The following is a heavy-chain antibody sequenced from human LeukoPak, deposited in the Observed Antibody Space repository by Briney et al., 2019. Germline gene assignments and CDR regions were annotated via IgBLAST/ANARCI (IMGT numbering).Heavy chain of an antibody. J-gene: IGHJ3*02. CDR3: ARDASRGAAAEDAFDI. CDR2: IIPIFGTA. CDR1: GGTCSSYA. Sequence: GSSVKVSCKASGGTCSSYAISWVRQAPGQGLEWMGGIIPIFGTANYAQKFQGRVTITADESTSTAYMELSSLRSEDTAVYYCARDASRGAAAEDAFDIWGQGTMVTVSS. V-gene: IGHV1-69*01. D-gene: IGHD6-13*01.